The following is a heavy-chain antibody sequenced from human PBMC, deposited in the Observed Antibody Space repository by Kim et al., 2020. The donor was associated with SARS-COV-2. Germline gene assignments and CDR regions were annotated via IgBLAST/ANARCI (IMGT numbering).Heavy chain of an antibody. CDR1: GFTFSDYY. V-gene: IGHV3-11*01. CDR3: ACCSHGDYDFWSGYFKYYYYYGMDV. CDR2: ISSSGSTI. Sequence: GGSLRLSCAASGFTFSDYYMSWIRQAPGKGLEWVSYISSSGSTIYYADSVKGRFTISRDNAKNSLYLQMNSLRAEDTAVYYCACCSHGDYDFWSGYFKYYYYYGMDVWGQGTTVTVSS. J-gene: IGHJ6*02. D-gene: IGHD3-3*01.